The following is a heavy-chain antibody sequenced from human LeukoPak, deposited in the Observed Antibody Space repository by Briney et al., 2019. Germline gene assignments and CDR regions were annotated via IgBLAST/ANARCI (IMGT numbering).Heavy chain of an antibody. CDR2: ISYDGSNK. J-gene: IGHJ4*02. D-gene: IGHD2-2*01. CDR3: AKCRSLSPAAAINY. CDR1: GFTFSSYG. V-gene: IGHV3-30*18. Sequence: PGRSLRLSCAASGFTFSSYGMHWVRQAPGKGLEWVAVISYDGSNKYYADSVKGRFTISRDNSENTLYLQMNSLRADDTAVYYCAKCRSLSPAAAINYWGQGTLVTVSS.